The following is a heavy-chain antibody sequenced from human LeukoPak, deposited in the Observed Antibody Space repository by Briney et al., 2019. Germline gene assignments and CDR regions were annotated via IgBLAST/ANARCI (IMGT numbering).Heavy chain of an antibody. CDR3: ARDVHLDYDFWSGCLDY. CDR1: GYTFTSYA. Sequence: ASVKVSRKASGYTFTSYAMNWVRQAPGQGLEWMGWINTNTGNPTYAQGFTGRFVFSLDTSVSTAYLQISSLKAEDTAVYYCARDVHLDYDFWSGCLDYWGQGTLVTVSS. J-gene: IGHJ4*02. CDR2: INTNTGNP. D-gene: IGHD3-3*01. V-gene: IGHV7-4-1*02.